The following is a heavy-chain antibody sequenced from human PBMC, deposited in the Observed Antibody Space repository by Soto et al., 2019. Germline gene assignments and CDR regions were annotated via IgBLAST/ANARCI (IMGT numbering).Heavy chain of an antibody. CDR2: IKSKTDGGTT. V-gene: IGHV3-15*01. J-gene: IGHJ4*02. Sequence: SLRLSCAASGFTFSNAWMSWVRQAPGKGLEWVGRIKSKTDGGTTDYAAPVKGRFTISRDDSKNTLYLQMNSLKTEDTAVYYCTTDSTVGDIDYWGQGTLVTVSS. D-gene: IGHD4-17*01. CDR3: TTDSTVGDIDY. CDR1: GFTFSNAW.